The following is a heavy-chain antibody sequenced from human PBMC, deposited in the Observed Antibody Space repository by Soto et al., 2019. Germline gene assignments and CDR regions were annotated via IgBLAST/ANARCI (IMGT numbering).Heavy chain of an antibody. V-gene: IGHV4-34*01. Sequence: SETLSLTCAVYGGSFSGYYWSWIRQPPGKGLEWIGEINHSGSTNYNPSLKSRVTISVDTSKNQFSLKLSSVTAADTAVYYCASLYCFSTSCLDRYGMDFCGQGSSVTVSS. CDR1: GGSFSGYY. J-gene: IGHJ6*02. D-gene: IGHD2-2*01. CDR2: INHSGST. CDR3: ASLYCFSTSCLDRYGMDF.